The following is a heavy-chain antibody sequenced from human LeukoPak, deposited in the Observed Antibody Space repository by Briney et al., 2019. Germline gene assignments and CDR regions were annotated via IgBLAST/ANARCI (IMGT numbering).Heavy chain of an antibody. V-gene: IGHV3-7*01. CDR1: GFTFSSYW. CDR3: AREASHIVAVIDYYYYYMDV. J-gene: IGHJ6*03. Sequence: GGSLRLSCAASGFTFSSYWMSWVRQAPGKGLEWVANIKQDGSEKYYVDSVKGRFTISRDSAKNSLYLQMNSLRAEDTAVYYCAREASHIVAVIDYYYYYMDVWGKGTTVTVSS. CDR2: IKQDGSEK. D-gene: IGHD2-21*01.